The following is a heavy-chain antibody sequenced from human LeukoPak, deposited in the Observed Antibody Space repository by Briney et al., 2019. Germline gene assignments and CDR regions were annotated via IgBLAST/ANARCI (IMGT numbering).Heavy chain of an antibody. V-gene: IGHV4-34*01. CDR1: GGSFSGYY. Sequence: SSETLSLTCAVYGGSFSGYYWSWIRQPPGKGLEWIGEINHSGSTNYNPSLKSRVTISVDTSKNQFSLKLSSVTAADTAVYYCARKRAAKRITIFGVVISTNWFDPWGQGTLVTVSS. J-gene: IGHJ5*02. CDR2: INHSGST. D-gene: IGHD3-3*01. CDR3: ARKRAAKRITIFGVVISTNWFDP.